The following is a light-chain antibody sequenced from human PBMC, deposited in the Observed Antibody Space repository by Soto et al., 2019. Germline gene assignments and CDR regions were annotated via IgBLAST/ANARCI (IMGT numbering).Light chain of an antibody. CDR1: SGHSSYA. CDR3: QTWGTGIRV. J-gene: IGLJ3*02. Sequence: VLTQSPSASASLGASVNLTCTLSSGHSSYAIAWHQQQPEKGPRYLMKLNSDGSHNKGGGIPDRFSGSSSGAERYLTISSLQSEDEADYYCQTWGTGIRVFGGGTQLTVL. CDR2: LNSDGSH. V-gene: IGLV4-69*01.